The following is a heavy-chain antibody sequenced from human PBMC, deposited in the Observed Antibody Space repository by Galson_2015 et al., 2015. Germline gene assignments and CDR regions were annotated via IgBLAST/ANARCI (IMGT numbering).Heavy chain of an antibody. CDR3: ARDGAVAGTVYFDY. CDR1: GGTFSSYA. D-gene: IGHD6-19*01. Sequence: SCKASGGTFSSYAISWVRQAPGQGLEWMGGIIPIFGTANYAQKFQGRVTITADESTSTAYMELSSLRSEDTAVYYCARDGAVAGTVYFDYWGQGTLVTVSS. J-gene: IGHJ4*02. CDR2: IIPIFGTA. V-gene: IGHV1-69*01.